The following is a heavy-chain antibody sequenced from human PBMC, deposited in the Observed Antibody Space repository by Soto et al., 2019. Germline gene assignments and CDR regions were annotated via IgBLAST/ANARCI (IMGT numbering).Heavy chain of an antibody. Sequence: GASVKVSCKASGGTFSTYPINWMRQAPGQGLEWMGGIIPLFGTTNYAQKFKGRVTITADESTSTAYMELSSLRAEDAAVYYCARGATHGSSWYFWFDPWGQGTLVTVSS. J-gene: IGHJ5*02. CDR1: GGTFSTYP. V-gene: IGHV1-69*13. CDR2: IIPLFGTT. CDR3: ARGATHGSSWYFWFDP. D-gene: IGHD6-13*01.